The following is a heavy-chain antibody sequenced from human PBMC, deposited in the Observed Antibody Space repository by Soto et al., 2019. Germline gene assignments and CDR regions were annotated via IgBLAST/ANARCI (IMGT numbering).Heavy chain of an antibody. J-gene: IGHJ6*02. D-gene: IGHD3-10*01. Sequence: QMQLVQSGPEVKKPGTSVKVSCKASGFTFTRSAVQWVRQARGQRLEWIGRIVVGSGNTDYAQKFQERVTISRDRSXXTIYMELSSLRSEDTAVYYCATAALPGEYYYGMDVWGQGTTVTVSS. V-gene: IGHV1-58*01. CDR3: ATAALPGEYYYGMDV. CDR1: GFTFTRSA. CDR2: IVVGSGNT.